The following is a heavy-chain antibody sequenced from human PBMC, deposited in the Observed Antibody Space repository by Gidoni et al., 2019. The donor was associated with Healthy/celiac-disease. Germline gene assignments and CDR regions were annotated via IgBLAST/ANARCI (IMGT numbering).Heavy chain of an antibody. CDR3: ARQEVLLWFGELFPDAFDI. D-gene: IGHD3-10*01. V-gene: IGHV5-51*01. CDR1: GYSFTSSW. Sequence: EVQLVQSGAEVKKPGESLMISCKGSGYSFTSSWIGWVRQMPGKGLEWMGIIYPGDSDTRYSPSFQGQVTISADKSISTAYLQWSSLKASDTAMYYCARQEVLLWFGELFPDAFDIWGQGTMVTVSS. J-gene: IGHJ3*02. CDR2: IYPGDSDT.